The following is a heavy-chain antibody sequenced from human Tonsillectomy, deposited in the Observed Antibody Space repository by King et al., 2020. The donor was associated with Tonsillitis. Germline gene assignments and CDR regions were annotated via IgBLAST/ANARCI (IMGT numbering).Heavy chain of an antibody. V-gene: IGHV4-59*08. CDR1: NGYISNYY. D-gene: IGHD3-16*01. CDR3: ARHVGAKSRVDF. CDR2: IYSTGST. J-gene: IGHJ4*02. Sequence: QVQLQESGPGLVKPSETLSLTCTVSNGYISNYYWSWIRQPPGKGLEWIAYIYSTGSTNYNPSLKSRVTISVDTSKNQFSLRLTSVTAADTAVYYCARHVGAKSRVDFWGQGTLVTVSS.